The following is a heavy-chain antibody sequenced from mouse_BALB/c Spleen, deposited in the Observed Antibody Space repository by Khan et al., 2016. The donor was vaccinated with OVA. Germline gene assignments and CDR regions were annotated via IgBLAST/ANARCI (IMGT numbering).Heavy chain of an antibody. CDR1: GFSLTTYG. Sequence: VRLKESGPGLVAPSQSLSITCTVSGFSLTTYGVNWIRQPPGKGLEWLGVIWGDGSTNYHSALISRLSISKDNSQSQVFLKLNSLQTDDTATYYCAKWGDGSTYAMDYWGQGTSVTVSS. CDR2: IWGDGST. D-gene: IGHD2-3*01. V-gene: IGHV2-3*01. J-gene: IGHJ4*01. CDR3: AKWGDGSTYAMDY.